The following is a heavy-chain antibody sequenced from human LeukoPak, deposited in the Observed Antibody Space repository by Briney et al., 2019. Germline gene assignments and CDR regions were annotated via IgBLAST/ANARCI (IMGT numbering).Heavy chain of an antibody. V-gene: IGHV3-9*01. J-gene: IGHJ3*02. Sequence: GGSLRLSCAASGFTFDDYAMHWVRQAPGKGLEWVSGISWNSGSIGYADSVKGRFTTSRDNAKNSLYLQMNSLRAEDTALYYCAKIKGSWSLRTPTNAFDIWGQGTMVTVSS. CDR1: GFTFDDYA. CDR2: ISWNSGSI. D-gene: IGHD6-13*01. CDR3: AKIKGSWSLRTPTNAFDI.